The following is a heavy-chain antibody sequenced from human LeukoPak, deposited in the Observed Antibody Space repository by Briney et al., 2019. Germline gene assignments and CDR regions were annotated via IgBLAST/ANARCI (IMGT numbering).Heavy chain of an antibody. D-gene: IGHD2-21*01. CDR1: GYSFTSYW. CDR2: IYPGDSET. CDR3: ARNSAPQGNWFDP. Sequence: GESLKISFKGFGYSFTSYWIGWGRPMPGKGLEWMGLIYPGDSETRYSPSFQGQVTISADKSISTAYLQWSSLEASDTAMYYCARNSAPQGNWFDPWGQGTLVTVSS. V-gene: IGHV5-51*01. J-gene: IGHJ5*02.